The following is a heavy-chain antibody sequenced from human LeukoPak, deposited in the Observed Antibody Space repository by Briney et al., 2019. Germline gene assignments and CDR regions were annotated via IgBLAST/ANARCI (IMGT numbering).Heavy chain of an antibody. CDR2: ISSSSYI. J-gene: IGHJ4*02. D-gene: IGHD3-16*01. V-gene: IGHV3-21*01. CDR1: GFTFSSYS. CDR3: ARGGQAFDY. Sequence: PGGSLRLSCAASGFTFSSYSMNCVRQAPGKGLEWVSSISSSSYIYYADSAKGRFTISRDNAKNSLYLQMNSLRAEDTAVYYCARGGQAFDYWGQGTLVTVSS.